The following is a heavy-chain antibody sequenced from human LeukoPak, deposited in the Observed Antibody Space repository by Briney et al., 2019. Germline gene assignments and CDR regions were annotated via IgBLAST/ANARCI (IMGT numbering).Heavy chain of an antibody. D-gene: IGHD1-26*01. V-gene: IGHV3-30-3*01. CDR2: ISYDGNNK. J-gene: IGHJ4*02. Sequence: GGSLRLSCVASGFTFSSSAMHWVRQAPGKGLEWVAVISYDGNNKYYVDSVKGRFTISRDNSKNTLFLQMNSLRAEDTAVYYCARHQSGDYYNYFDCWGQGTLVTVSS. CDR1: GFTFSSSA. CDR3: ARHQSGDYYNYFDC.